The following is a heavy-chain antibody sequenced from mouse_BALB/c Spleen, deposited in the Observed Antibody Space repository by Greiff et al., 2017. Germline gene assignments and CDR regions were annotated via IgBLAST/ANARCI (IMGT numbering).Heavy chain of an antibody. V-gene: IGHV1-9*01. CDR1: GYTFSSYW. CDR3: ARWIYYAAMDY. Sequence: VQGVESGAELMKPGASVKISCKATGYTFSSYWIEWVKQRPGHGLEWIGEILPGSGSTNYNEKFKGKATFTADTSSNTAYMQLSSLTSEDSAVYYCARWIYYAAMDYWGQGTSVTVSS. J-gene: IGHJ4*01. CDR2: ILPGSGST. D-gene: IGHD2-1*01.